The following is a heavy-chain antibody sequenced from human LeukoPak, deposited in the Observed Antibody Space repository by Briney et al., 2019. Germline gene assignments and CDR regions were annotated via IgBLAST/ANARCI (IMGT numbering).Heavy chain of an antibody. CDR3: ARDSYVLTGPLAFDI. V-gene: IGHV3-7*01. CDR1: GFTFSSYW. J-gene: IGHJ3*02. Sequence: GGSLRLSCAASGFTFSSYWMSWVRQAPGKGLEWVANIKQDGSEKYYVDSVKGRFTISRDNAKNSLYLQMSSLRAEDTAVYYCARDSYVLTGPLAFDIWGQGTMVTVSS. CDR2: IKQDGSEK. D-gene: IGHD3-9*01.